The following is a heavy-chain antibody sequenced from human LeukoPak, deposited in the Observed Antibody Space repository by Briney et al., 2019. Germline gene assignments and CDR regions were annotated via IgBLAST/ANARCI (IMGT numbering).Heavy chain of an antibody. CDR1: GFTFSSYG. CDR2: IRYDGSNK. J-gene: IGHJ3*02. Sequence: GGSLRLSCAASGFTFSSYGMHWVRQAPGKGLEWVAFIRYDGSNKYYADSVKGRFTISRDNSKNTLYLQMNSLRAEDTAVYYCAKDVWPASMVRGVIITSPPDAFDIWGQGTMVTVSS. D-gene: IGHD3-10*01. CDR3: AKDVWPASMVRGVIITSPPDAFDI. V-gene: IGHV3-30*02.